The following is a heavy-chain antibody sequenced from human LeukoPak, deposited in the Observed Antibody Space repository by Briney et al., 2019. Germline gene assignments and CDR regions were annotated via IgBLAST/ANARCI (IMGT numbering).Heavy chain of an antibody. J-gene: IGHJ4*02. Sequence: PSETLSLTCAVYGGSFSGYYWSWIRQPPGKGLEWLGEINHSGSTNYNPSLKSRVTISVDTSKNQFSLKLSSVTAADTAVYYCARLHRGVAAAGTGYYFDSWGQGTLVTVSP. V-gene: IGHV4-34*01. D-gene: IGHD6-13*01. CDR3: ARLHRGVAAAGTGYYFDS. CDR2: INHSGST. CDR1: GGSFSGYY.